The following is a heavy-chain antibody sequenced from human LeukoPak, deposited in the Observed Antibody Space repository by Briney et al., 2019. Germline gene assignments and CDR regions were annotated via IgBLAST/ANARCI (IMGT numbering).Heavy chain of an antibody. CDR3: ARTPQYYYDSILNWFDP. CDR1: GGSISSYY. CDR2: IYYSGST. Sequence: SETLSLTCTVSGGSISSYYWSWIRKPPGKGLEWMGYIYYSGSTNYNPSLKSRVTISVDTSKNQFSLKLSSVTAADTAVYYCARTPQYYYDSILNWFDPWGQGTLVTVSS. J-gene: IGHJ5*02. V-gene: IGHV4-59*01. D-gene: IGHD3-22*01.